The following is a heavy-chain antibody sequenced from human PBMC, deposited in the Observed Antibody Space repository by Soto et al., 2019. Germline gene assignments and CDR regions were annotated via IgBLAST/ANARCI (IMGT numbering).Heavy chain of an antibody. CDR3: ARIYFTTTTCDSWFDP. J-gene: IGHJ5*02. V-gene: IGHV5-10-1*01. CDR2: IDPRDSYV. CDR1: GYTFTTFW. Sequence: GESLKISCTGFGYTFTTFWISWVRQMPGKGLEWMGRIDPRDSYVTYSPSFEGHVNISVDKSISTAYLQWGSLKASDTAMYYCARIYFTTTTCDSWFDPWGQGTLVTVST. D-gene: IGHD2-2*01.